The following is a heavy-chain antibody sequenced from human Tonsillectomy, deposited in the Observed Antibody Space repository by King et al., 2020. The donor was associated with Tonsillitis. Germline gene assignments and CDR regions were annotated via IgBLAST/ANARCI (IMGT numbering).Heavy chain of an antibody. Sequence: QLQESGPGLVKPSETLSLTCTVSGDSISRYYWNWIRQPPGRGLEWIGYISYSGSTNYNPSLKSRVTMSVDTSENQFSLKLGAVPAADTAVYYCARGLYYYGSGNWFDPWGQGTLVTVSS. CDR3: ARGLYYYGSGNWFDP. D-gene: IGHD3-10*01. J-gene: IGHJ5*02. CDR2: ISYSGST. CDR1: GDSISRYY. V-gene: IGHV4-59*01.